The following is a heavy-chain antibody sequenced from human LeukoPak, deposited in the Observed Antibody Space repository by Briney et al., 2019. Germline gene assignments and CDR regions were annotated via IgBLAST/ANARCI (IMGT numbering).Heavy chain of an antibody. D-gene: IGHD3-9*01. CDR2: INPNSGGT. Sequence: GASVKVSCKASGYTFTGYYMHWVRQAPGQGLEWMGWINPNSGGTNYAQKFQGRVTMTRDTSISTAYMELSRLRSDDTAVYYCARRFSYYDILTGYSRGYYYMDVWGKGTTVTISS. V-gene: IGHV1-2*02. CDR3: ARRFSYYDILTGYSRGYYYMDV. J-gene: IGHJ6*03. CDR1: GYTFTGYY.